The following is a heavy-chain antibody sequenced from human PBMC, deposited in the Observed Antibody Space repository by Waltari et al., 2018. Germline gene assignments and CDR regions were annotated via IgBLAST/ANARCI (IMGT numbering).Heavy chain of an antibody. D-gene: IGHD5-12*01. Sequence: LRLSCAASGFTSSSYWMSWVRQAPGKGLEWVANIKQDGREEYYVDSVKGRFTISRDNAKNSLYLQMSSLRAEDTAVYYCARLNSGYEGFDYWGQGTLVTVSS. CDR3: ARLNSGYEGFDY. V-gene: IGHV3-7*01. CDR2: IKQDGREE. CDR1: GFTSSSYW. J-gene: IGHJ4*02.